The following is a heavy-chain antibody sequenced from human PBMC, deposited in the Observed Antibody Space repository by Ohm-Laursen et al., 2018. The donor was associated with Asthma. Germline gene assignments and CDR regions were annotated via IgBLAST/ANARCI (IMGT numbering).Heavy chain of an antibody. D-gene: IGHD7-27*01. Sequence: SLKLSCAASGFTFSRYAMIWVRQAPGKGLEWVSAVVEGGRGTTYYADSVKGRFTISRDDSKNTLYLQMNSLRDDDTAVYYCARHLAGDSSSWGQGTLVTVSS. CDR3: ARHLAGDSSS. CDR2: VVEGGRGTT. V-gene: IGHV3-23*01. J-gene: IGHJ5*02. CDR1: GFTFSRYA.